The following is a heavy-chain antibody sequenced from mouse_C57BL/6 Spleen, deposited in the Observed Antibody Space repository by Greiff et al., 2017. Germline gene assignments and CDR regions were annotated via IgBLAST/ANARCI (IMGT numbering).Heavy chain of an antibody. Sequence: VKLVESGPGLVAPSQSLSITCTVSGFSLTSYGVSWVRQPPGKGLEWLGVIWGDGSTNYHSALIYRLSISKENSKSQVFLQLNSLQTDDTSTYCCAKPDSNYEGYYAMDYWGQGTSVTVSS. J-gene: IGHJ4*01. D-gene: IGHD2-5*01. CDR2: IWGDGST. V-gene: IGHV2-3*01. CDR1: GFSLTSYG. CDR3: AKPDSNYEGYYAMDY.